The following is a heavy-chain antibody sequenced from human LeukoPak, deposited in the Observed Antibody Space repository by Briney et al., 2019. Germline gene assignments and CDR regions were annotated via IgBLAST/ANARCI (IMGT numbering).Heavy chain of an antibody. D-gene: IGHD6-19*01. Sequence: GGSLRHSCAASVFTFSVYAMSWLRQPPGKGVEWVSTINANSGTTSYAASVRGRFTISRDNSKNTLYIQLNTLRADDTATYYCAKPISGGLAVTADWFHPWGQGTLVVVSS. CDR1: VFTFSVYA. V-gene: IGHV3-23*01. CDR3: AKPISGGLAVTADWFHP. CDR2: INANSGTT. J-gene: IGHJ5*01.